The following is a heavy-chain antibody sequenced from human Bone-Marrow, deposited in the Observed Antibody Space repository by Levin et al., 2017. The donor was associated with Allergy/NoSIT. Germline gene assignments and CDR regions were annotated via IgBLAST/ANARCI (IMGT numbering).Heavy chain of an antibody. CDR1: GGSISSYY. CDR3: ARDRGPVVPSNPQQLVLDPIVGFDY. CDR2: IYYSGST. Sequence: SETLSLTCTVSGGSISSYYWSWIRQPPGKGLEWIGYIYYSGSTNYNPSLKSRVTISVDTSKNQFSLKLSSVTAADTAVYYCARDRGPVVPSNPQQLVLDPIVGFDYWGQGTLVTVSS. D-gene: IGHD6-13*01. J-gene: IGHJ4*02. V-gene: IGHV4-59*01.